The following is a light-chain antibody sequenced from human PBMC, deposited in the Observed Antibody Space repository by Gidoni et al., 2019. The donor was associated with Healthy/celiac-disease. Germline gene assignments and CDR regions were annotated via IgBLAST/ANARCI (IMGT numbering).Light chain of an antibody. Sequence: QSVLTQPPSASGTPGPRVTISCSGSSPNIGSNTLNWYQQLPGTAPKLLIYSNNQRPSGFPDRFSGSKSGTSASLAISGLQSEDEADYYCAAWDDSLNGQVVFGGGTKLTVL. J-gene: IGLJ2*01. CDR1: SPNIGSNT. CDR3: AAWDDSLNGQVV. V-gene: IGLV1-44*01. CDR2: SNN.